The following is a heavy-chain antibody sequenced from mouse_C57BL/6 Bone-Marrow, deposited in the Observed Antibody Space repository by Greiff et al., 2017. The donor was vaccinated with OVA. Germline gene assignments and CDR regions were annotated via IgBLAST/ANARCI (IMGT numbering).Heavy chain of an antibody. Sequence: QVQLKQSGAELVRPGASVKLSCMASGYTFTSYGISWVKQRTGQGLEWIGVIYPRSGNTYYNEKFKGKATLTADKSSSTAYMELRSLTSEDSAVYFCARRGQLRLQNAMDYWGQGTSVTVSS. CDR3: ARRGQLRLQNAMDY. D-gene: IGHD3-2*02. J-gene: IGHJ4*01. CDR1: GYTFTSYG. V-gene: IGHV1-81*01. CDR2: IYPRSGNT.